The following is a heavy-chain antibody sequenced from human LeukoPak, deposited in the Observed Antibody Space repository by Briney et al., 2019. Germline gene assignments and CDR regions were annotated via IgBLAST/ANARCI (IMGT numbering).Heavy chain of an antibody. J-gene: IGHJ5*02. V-gene: IGHV4-34*01. CDR2: INHSGST. Sequence: SETLSLTCAVYGGSFSGYYWSWIRQPPGKGLEWIGEINHSGSTNYNPSLKSRVTISVDTSKNQFSLKLSSVTAADTAVYYCARVEDYYDSSGYYPAYSWFDPWGQGTLVTVSS. CDR1: GGSFSGYY. D-gene: IGHD3-22*01. CDR3: ARVEDYYDSSGYYPAYSWFDP.